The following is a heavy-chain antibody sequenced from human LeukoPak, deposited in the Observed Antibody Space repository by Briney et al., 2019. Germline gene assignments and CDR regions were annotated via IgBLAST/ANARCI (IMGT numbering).Heavy chain of an antibody. CDR2: ISNTGSDT. CDR3: ATPTILTGYHNFDY. J-gene: IGHJ4*02. CDR1: GFTFSNYA. Sequence: GGSLRLSCAASGFTFSNYAMSWVRQAPGKGLEWVSTISNTGSDTYYTDSVKGRFTISRDNSENTLYLQMNNLRAEDTAVYYCATPTILTGYHNFDYWGQGTLVTVSS. V-gene: IGHV3-23*01. D-gene: IGHD3-9*01.